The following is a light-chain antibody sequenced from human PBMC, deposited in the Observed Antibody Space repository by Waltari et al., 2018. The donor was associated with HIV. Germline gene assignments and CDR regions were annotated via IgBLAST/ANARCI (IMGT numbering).Light chain of an antibody. CDR2: EGY. CDR3: YSTDSSGKGV. Sequence: SYELTQAPSVSVSPGQTDRITCFGPIMPCKYPFWYQQKSGQAPVVVIYEGYKRPSGIPERFSGSRSGTTATLTITGAQVDDEGDYYCYSTDSSGKGVFGGGTKLTVL. V-gene: IGLV3-10*01. J-gene: IGLJ3*02. CDR1: IMPCKY.